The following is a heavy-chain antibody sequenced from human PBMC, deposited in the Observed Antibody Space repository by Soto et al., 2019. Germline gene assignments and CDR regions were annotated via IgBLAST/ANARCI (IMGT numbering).Heavy chain of an antibody. CDR3: ARSRIAPGLFYYYYGMDV. CDR2: INHSGST. V-gene: IGHV4-34*01. J-gene: IGHJ6*02. CDR1: GGSFSGYY. D-gene: IGHD6-13*01. Sequence: ASETLSLTCAVYGGSFSGYYWSWIRQPPGKGLEWIGEINHSGSTNYNPSLKSRVTISVDTSKNQFSLKLSSVTAADTAVYYCARSRIAPGLFYYYYGMDVWGQGTTVTVSS.